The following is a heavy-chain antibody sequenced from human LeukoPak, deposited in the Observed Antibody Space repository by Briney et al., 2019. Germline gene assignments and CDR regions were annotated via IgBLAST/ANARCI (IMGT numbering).Heavy chain of an antibody. D-gene: IGHD5-18*01. J-gene: IGHJ4*02. Sequence: GGSLRLSCVASGFTFSIYNMNWVRQAPGKGLEWVSYISLSSTTIYYADSVKGRFTISRDNATNSLYLQMNSLRAEDTAVYYCARDSDSNFDYWGQGTLVTVSS. CDR2: ISLSSTTI. CDR1: GFTFSIYN. V-gene: IGHV3-48*01. CDR3: ARDSDSNFDY.